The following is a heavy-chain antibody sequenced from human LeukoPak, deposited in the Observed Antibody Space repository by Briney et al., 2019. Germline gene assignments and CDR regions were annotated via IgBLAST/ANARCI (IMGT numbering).Heavy chain of an antibody. Sequence: SQTLSLTCAISGDSVSSSAAWNWIRQSPSRGLEWLGRTYYRSKWSNDYAVSVKSRITINPDTSQNQFSLQLNSLTPEDTAVYYCARAPIGGWYFDLWGRGTLVTVSS. V-gene: IGHV6-1*01. D-gene: IGHD2-15*01. CDR2: TYYRSKWSN. J-gene: IGHJ2*01. CDR3: ARAPIGGWYFDL. CDR1: GDSVSSSAA.